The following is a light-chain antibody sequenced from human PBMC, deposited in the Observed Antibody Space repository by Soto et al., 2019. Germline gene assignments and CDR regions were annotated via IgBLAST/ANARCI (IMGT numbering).Light chain of an antibody. J-gene: IGKJ3*01. Sequence: EIVLTQSPATLSLSPGERATLSCRASQSVSSYLAWYQQKPGQAPRLLIYDASNRATGIPARFSGSGSGRAFTLTISSLEPEDFAVYYCQQRSNWPPITFGRGTKVDI. CDR3: QQRSNWPPIT. V-gene: IGKV3-11*02. CDR2: DAS. CDR1: QSVSSY.